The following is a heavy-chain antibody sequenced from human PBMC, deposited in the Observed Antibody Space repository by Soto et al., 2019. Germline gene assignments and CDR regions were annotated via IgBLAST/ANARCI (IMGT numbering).Heavy chain of an antibody. CDR1: GFAFRNYD. V-gene: IGHV3-48*03. CDR2: INYSGSNT. Sequence: GRSLRLSCAASGFAFRNYDMNWVLQAPGKRLEWISKINYSGSNTYYAESVKGRFTISRDNDKNSLYLKMNSLRVEDTGIYYCESEGLCGADCYFFDYWGQGTQVTVSS. D-gene: IGHD2-21*02. J-gene: IGHJ4*02. CDR3: ESEGLCGADCYFFDY.